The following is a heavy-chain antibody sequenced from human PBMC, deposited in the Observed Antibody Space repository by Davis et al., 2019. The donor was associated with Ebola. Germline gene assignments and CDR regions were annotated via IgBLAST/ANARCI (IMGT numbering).Heavy chain of an antibody. D-gene: IGHD3-22*01. Sequence: SVKVSCKASGGTFSSYAISWVRQAPGQGLEWMGRIIPILGLANYAQKFQGRVTITADKSTSTAYMELSSLRSEDTAVYYCATSRDYYDSSGYSFGGQGTLVTVSS. V-gene: IGHV1-69*04. CDR2: IIPILGLA. CDR3: ATSRDYYDSSGYSF. J-gene: IGHJ4*02. CDR1: GGTFSSYA.